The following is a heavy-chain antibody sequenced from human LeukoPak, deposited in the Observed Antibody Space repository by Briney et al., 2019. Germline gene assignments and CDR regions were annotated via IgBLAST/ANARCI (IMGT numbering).Heavy chain of an antibody. CDR3: ARGNGGPYNWFDP. V-gene: IGHV4-61*02. CDR1: GVSTTSGDYY. D-gene: IGHD3-16*01. J-gene: IGHJ5*02. Sequence: PSQTLSLTCTVSGVSTTSGDYYWTWIRQPAGKGLEWIGRVYTSGTTNYNPSLSSRVIVSVDTSKNQFFLNLTSVTAADTAVYFCARGNGGPYNWFDPWGQGTLVTVSS. CDR2: VYTSGTT.